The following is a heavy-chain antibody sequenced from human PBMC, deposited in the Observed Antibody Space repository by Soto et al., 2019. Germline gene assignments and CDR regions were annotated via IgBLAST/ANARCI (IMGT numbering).Heavy chain of an antibody. D-gene: IGHD6-13*01. V-gene: IGHV3-15*07. Sequence: GGSLRLSCAASGFTFSNAWMNWVRQAPGKGLEWVGRIKSKTDGGTTDYAAPVKGRFTISRDDSKNTLYLQMNSLKTEDTAVYYCTTDPAAAGTILNWFDPWGQGTLVTVSS. J-gene: IGHJ5*02. CDR3: TTDPAAAGTILNWFDP. CDR1: GFTFSNAW. CDR2: IKSKTDGGTT.